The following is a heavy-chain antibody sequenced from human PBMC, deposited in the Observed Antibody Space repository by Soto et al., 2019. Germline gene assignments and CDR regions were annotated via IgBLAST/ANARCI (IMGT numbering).Heavy chain of an antibody. CDR1: GDSISSGDYH. Sequence: NPSETLSLTCTVSGDSISSGDYHWNWIRQPPGKALEWIGYIYYSGNTYYNPSLRSRLTISVDTSKNQFSLRLSSVTAADTAVYYCAMTKVTAYLNYWGQGTLVTVSS. CDR2: IYYSGNT. J-gene: IGHJ4*02. D-gene: IGHD2-21*02. CDR3: AMTKVTAYLNY. V-gene: IGHV4-30-4*01.